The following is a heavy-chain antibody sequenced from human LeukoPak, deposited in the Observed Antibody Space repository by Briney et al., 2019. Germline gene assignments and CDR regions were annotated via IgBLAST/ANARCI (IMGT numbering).Heavy chain of an antibody. V-gene: IGHV1-18*01. J-gene: IGHJ4*02. D-gene: IGHD5-24*01. Sequence: GASVKVSCKTSGYIFSNYGITWVRQAPGQGLEWMAWISAYNGNTDSIQKVQGRITMTTDTSTSTAYMELRSLRSDDTAVYYCARADGYKLLFDYWGQGTLVTASS. CDR2: ISAYNGNT. CDR1: GYIFSNYG. CDR3: ARADGYKLLFDY.